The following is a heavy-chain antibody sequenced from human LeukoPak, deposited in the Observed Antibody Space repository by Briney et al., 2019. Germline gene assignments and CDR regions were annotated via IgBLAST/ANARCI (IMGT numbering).Heavy chain of an antibody. CDR1: GIAFSRYA. CDR3: ARPPLDVATINESSDY. V-gene: IGHV3-23*01. CDR2: ISVSGGST. J-gene: IGHJ4*02. D-gene: IGHD5-24*01. Sequence: GGSLRLSCAVSGIAFSRYAMGGGRQAPGQGLEWVSAISVSGGSTYYADSVKGRFTISRDNSKNTLYLQMISLRAEDTAVYYCARPPLDVATINESSDYWGQGTLVTVSS.